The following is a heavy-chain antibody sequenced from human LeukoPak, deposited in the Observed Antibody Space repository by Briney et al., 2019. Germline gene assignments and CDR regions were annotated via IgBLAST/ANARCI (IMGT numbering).Heavy chain of an antibody. CDR1: GGTFSSYA. D-gene: IGHD4-23*01. CDR2: IIPIFGTA. Sequence: EASVKVSFKASGGTFSSYAISWVRQAPGQGLEWMGGIIPIFGTANYAQKFQGRVTITADESTSTAYMELSSLRSEDTAVYYCARTPPDYGGNYYFDYWGQGTLVTVSS. CDR3: ARTPPDYGGNYYFDY. V-gene: IGHV1-69*13. J-gene: IGHJ4*02.